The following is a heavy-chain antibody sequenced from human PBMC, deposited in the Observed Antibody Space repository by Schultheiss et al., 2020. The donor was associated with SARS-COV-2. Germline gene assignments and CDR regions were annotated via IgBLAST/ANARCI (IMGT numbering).Heavy chain of an antibody. D-gene: IGHD2-2*01. CDR2: IYYSGIT. J-gene: IGHJ5*02. Sequence: SQTLSLTCTVSGGSISSTNYYWDWIRQPPGKGLEWIGTIYYSGITYYSPSLKSRVTISVDTSKNQFSLRLSSVTAADTAVYYCARSGYCSSTSCKAPWFDPWGQGTLVTVSS. V-gene: IGHV4-39*01. CDR1: GGSISSTNYY. CDR3: ARSGYCSSTSCKAPWFDP.